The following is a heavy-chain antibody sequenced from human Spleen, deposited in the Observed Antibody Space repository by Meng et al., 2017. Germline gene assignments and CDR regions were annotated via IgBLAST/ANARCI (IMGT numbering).Heavy chain of an antibody. CDR1: GGTFSSYA. CDR2: IIPIFGTA. D-gene: IGHD2-8*01. J-gene: IGHJ3*01. V-gene: IGHV1-69*05. CDR3: ARGYCTNGVCYLRY. Sequence: SVKVSCKASGGTFSSYAISWVRQAPGQGLEWMGGIIPIFGTANYAQKFQGRVTITTDESTSTAYMELSSLRSEDTAVYYCARGYCTNGVCYLRYWGQGTMVTVSS.